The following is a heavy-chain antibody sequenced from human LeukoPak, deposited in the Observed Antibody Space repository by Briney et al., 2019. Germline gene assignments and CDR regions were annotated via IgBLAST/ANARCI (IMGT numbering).Heavy chain of an antibody. CDR2: IYYSGST. J-gene: IGHJ4*02. CDR3: ARGVGPSDLSLDY. V-gene: IGHV4-59*01. Sequence: SETLSLTCTVSGGSISSYYWSWIRQPPGKGLEWIGYIYYSGSTNYNPSLKSRVTISVDTSKNQFSLKLSSVTAADTAVYYCARGVGPSDLSLDYWGQGTLVTVSS. D-gene: IGHD2/OR15-2a*01. CDR1: GGSISSYY.